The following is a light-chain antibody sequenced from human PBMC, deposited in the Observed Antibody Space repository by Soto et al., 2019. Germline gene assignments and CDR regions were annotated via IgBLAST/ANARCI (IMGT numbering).Light chain of an antibody. J-gene: IGLJ1*01. CDR1: SSDVGDYNY. V-gene: IGLV2-14*01. Sequence: QSALTQPASVSGSPGQSITISCTGTSSDVGDYNYVSWYQQHPGKAPKLMIYEVSDRPSGVSNRFSGSKSGNTASLTISGLQAEEEDDYYCSSYTSSSTYVLGNGTKVTV. CDR2: EVS. CDR3: SSYTSSSTYV.